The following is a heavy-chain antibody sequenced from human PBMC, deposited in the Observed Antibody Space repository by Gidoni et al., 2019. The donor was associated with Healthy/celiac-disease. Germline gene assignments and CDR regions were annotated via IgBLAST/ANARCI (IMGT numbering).Heavy chain of an antibody. D-gene: IGHD6-13*01. Sequence: QVQLQQWGAGLLKPSETLSLTCAVYGGSFIGYYWRWIRQPPGKGLEWIGEINHSGSTNYNPSLKSRVTISVDTSKNQFSLKLSSVTAADTAVYYCARGRWVAAAGTGGFDYWGQGTLVTVSS. J-gene: IGHJ4*02. CDR3: ARGRWVAAAGTGGFDY. CDR1: GGSFIGYY. CDR2: INHSGST. V-gene: IGHV4-34*01.